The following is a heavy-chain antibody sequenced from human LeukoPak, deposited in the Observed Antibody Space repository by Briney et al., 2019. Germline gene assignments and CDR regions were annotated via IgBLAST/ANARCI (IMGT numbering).Heavy chain of an antibody. CDR3: ARRRLLWFGEVGWFDP. CDR1: GGSISSGGYF. CDR2: VYYNGST. V-gene: IGHV4-30-4*07. D-gene: IGHD3-10*01. Sequence: KSSETLSLTCAVSGGSISSGGYFWTWIRQPPGKGLEWIGYVYYNGSTYYNPSLKSRVTISVDTSKNQFSLKLSSVTAADTAVYYCARRRLLWFGEVGWFDPWGQGTLVTVSS. J-gene: IGHJ5*02.